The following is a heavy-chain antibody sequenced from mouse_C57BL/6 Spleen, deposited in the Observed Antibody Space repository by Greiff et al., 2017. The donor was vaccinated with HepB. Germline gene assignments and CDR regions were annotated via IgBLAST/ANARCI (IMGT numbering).Heavy chain of an antibody. D-gene: IGHD2-3*01. CDR1: GYAFTNYL. Sequence: VQLQQSGAELVRPGTSVKVSCKASGYAFTNYLIEWVKQRPGQGLEWIGVINPGSGGTNYNEKFKGKATLTADKSSSTAYMQLSSLTSEDSAVYFCSGYDGYYLYFYVWGTGTTVTVSS. CDR2: INPGSGGT. CDR3: SGYDGYYLYFYV. J-gene: IGHJ1*03. V-gene: IGHV1-54*01.